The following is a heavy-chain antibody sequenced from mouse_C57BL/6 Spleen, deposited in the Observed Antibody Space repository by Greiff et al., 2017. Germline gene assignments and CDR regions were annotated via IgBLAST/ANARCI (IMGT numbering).Heavy chain of an antibody. J-gene: IGHJ3*01. D-gene: IGHD1-1*01. V-gene: IGHV1-5*01. CDR1: GYTFTSSW. CDR3: TRDYYGSSAFAY. Sequence: EVQLQQSGTVLARPGASVKMSCKTSGYTFTSSWMHWVKQRPGQGLEWIGAIYPGNSDTSYNQKFKGKAKLTAVTSASTAYMELSSLTNEDSAVYYCTRDYYGSSAFAYWGQGTLVTVSA. CDR2: IYPGNSDT.